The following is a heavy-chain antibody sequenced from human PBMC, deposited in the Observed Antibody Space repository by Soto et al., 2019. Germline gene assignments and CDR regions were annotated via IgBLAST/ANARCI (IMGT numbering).Heavy chain of an antibody. CDR3: ARVGTVTRNNNWFDP. D-gene: IGHD7-27*01. CDR1: GGSFSGYD. Sequence: SEALSLTCAVYGGSFSGYDWSWSRQPPGKGLEWIGEINHSGSTNYNPSLKSRVTISVDTSKNQFSLKLSSVTAADTAVHYCARVGTVTRNNNWFDPRGQGTLVTVSS. CDR2: INHSGST. V-gene: IGHV4-34*01. J-gene: IGHJ5*02.